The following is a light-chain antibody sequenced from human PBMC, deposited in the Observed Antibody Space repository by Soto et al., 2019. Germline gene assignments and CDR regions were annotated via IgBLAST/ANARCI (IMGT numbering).Light chain of an antibody. CDR1: QSVSSN. J-gene: IGKJ1*01. CDR3: QQYNNWPRT. V-gene: IGKV3-15*01. Sequence: EIVMTQSPVTLSVSPGERATLSCRASQSVSSNLAWFQQKPGQAPRLLIYGASTRALGTPAKFSGSGSGTEFTLTIGGLQSEDFAVYYCQQYNNWPRTFGQGTKVEIK. CDR2: GAS.